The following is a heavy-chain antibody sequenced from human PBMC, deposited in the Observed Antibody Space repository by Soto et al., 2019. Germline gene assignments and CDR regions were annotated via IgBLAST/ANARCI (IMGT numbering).Heavy chain of an antibody. Sequence: SETMSLTCAVYGGSFSGYYASWIRRPPGKGLEWIGEINHSGSTNYNPPLKSRVTISVDTSKNQFSLKLSSVTAADTAVYYCARVRAVAGTLRKAKYYYYGMDVWGQGTTVTV. J-gene: IGHJ6*02. D-gene: IGHD6-19*01. CDR3: ARVRAVAGTLRKAKYYYYGMDV. CDR1: GGSFSGYY. CDR2: INHSGST. V-gene: IGHV4-34*01.